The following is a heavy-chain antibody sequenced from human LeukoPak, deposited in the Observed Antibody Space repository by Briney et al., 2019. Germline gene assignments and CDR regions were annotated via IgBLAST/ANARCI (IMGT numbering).Heavy chain of an antibody. V-gene: IGHV3-74*01. Sequence: PPGGSLRLSCAASGFTFSSYWMHWVRQAPGKGLVWVSRINSDGSSTSYADSVKGRFTISRDNAKNTLYLQMNSLRAEDTAVYYCARAVAGAWGGYYFDHWGQGTLVTVSS. CDR2: INSDGSST. CDR3: ARAVAGAWGGYYFDH. D-gene: IGHD6-19*01. J-gene: IGHJ4*02. CDR1: GFTFSSYW.